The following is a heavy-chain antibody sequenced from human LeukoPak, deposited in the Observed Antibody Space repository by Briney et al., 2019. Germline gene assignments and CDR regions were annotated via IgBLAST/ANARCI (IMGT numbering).Heavy chain of an antibody. Sequence: SETLSLTCSFYGGSFSDYYWIWIRQPPGKGPEWIGDITHTGSTNYNASLKGRLTISVDTSKNQFSLILTSVSAADTAVYYCARGSRGYSDSFYYDYMDVWGKGTTVTVSS. J-gene: IGHJ6*03. CDR2: ITHTGST. V-gene: IGHV4-34*01. CDR3: ARGSRGYSDSFYYDYMDV. CDR1: GGSFSDYY. D-gene: IGHD1-26*01.